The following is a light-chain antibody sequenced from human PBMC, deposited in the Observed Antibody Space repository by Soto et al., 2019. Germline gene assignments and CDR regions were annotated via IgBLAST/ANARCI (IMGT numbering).Light chain of an antibody. CDR3: SSYTSSSTLV. Sequence: QSALTQPASVSGSPGQSITISCTGTSSDVGGYNYVSWYQQHPGKAPKLMIYEVSNRPSGVSNRFSGSKSGNTASLTISGLQAEDEADYYCSSYTSSSTLVFGGGPKLNVL. CDR2: EVS. CDR1: SSDVGGYNY. J-gene: IGLJ2*01. V-gene: IGLV2-14*01.